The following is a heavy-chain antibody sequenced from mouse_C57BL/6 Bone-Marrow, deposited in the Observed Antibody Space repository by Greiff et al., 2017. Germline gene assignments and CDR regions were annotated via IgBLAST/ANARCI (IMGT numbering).Heavy chain of an antibody. J-gene: IGHJ3*01. D-gene: IGHD1-1*01. CDR2: ISGGGGNT. CDR1: GFIFSSYS. V-gene: IGHV5-9*04. CDR3: ARLRAWLAY. Sequence: EVKLEESGGGLVKPGGSLKLSCAASGFIFSSYSMSWVRQTPEKRLEWVATISGGGGNTDYPDSVKGRFTISRDNAKNPLYLQMSSLRSEDAAVYYCARLRAWLAYWGQGTLVTVSA.